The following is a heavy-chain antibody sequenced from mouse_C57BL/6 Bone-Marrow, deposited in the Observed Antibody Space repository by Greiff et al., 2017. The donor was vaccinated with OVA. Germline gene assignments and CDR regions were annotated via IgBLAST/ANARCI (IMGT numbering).Heavy chain of an antibody. CDR1: GFNIKDDY. D-gene: IGHD4-1*02. Sequence: VQLQQSGAELVRPGASVKLSCTASGFNIKDDYMHWVKQRPEQGLEWIGWIDPENGDTEYASKFQGKATITADTSSNTAYLQLSSLTSEDTAVSSCTTNFVSDYWGQGTTLTAS. CDR2: IDPENGDT. CDR3: TTNFVSDY. J-gene: IGHJ2*01. V-gene: IGHV14-4*01.